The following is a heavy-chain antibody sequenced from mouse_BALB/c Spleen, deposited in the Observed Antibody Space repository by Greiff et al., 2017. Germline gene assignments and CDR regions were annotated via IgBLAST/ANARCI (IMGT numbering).Heavy chain of an antibody. V-gene: IGHV5-6*01. J-gene: IGHJ2*01. Sequence: EVMLVESGGDLVKPGGSLKLSCAASGFTFSSYGMSWVRQTPDKRLEWVATISSGGSYTYYPDSVKGRFTISRDNAKNTLYLQMSSLKSEDTAMYYCARLGGNYLYFDYWGQGTTLTVSS. D-gene: IGHD2-1*01. CDR2: ISSGGSYT. CDR1: GFTFSSYG. CDR3: ARLGGNYLYFDY.